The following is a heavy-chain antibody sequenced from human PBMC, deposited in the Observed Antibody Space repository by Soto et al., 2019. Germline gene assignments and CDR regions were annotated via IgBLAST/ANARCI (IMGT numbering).Heavy chain of an antibody. CDR3: ARDITMVRGVIIDEDY. D-gene: IGHD3-10*01. J-gene: IGHJ4*02. CDR1: GYTFTSYG. CDR2: ISAYNGNT. Sequence: QVPLVQSGAEVKKPGASVKVSCKASGYTFTSYGISWVRQAPGHGLEWMGWISAYNGNTNYAQKLQGRVTMTTDTSTSTAYMELRSLRSDDTAVYYCARDITMVRGVIIDEDYWGQGTLVTVSS. V-gene: IGHV1-18*01.